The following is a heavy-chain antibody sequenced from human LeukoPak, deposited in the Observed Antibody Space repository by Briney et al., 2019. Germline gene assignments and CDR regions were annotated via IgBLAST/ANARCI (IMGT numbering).Heavy chain of an antibody. Sequence: PGGSLRLSCAASGFTFSDYWMSWVRLAPGKGLEWVANIKQDGSEEFYVDSVKGRFTISRDNAKNSLYLQMNSLRAEDTAVYYCAPHCSGGGCSYDSSGYYTYWGQGTLVTVSS. D-gene: IGHD3-22*01. CDR3: APHCSGGGCSYDSSGYYTY. V-gene: IGHV3-7*01. J-gene: IGHJ4*02. CDR2: IKQDGSEE. CDR1: GFTFSDYW.